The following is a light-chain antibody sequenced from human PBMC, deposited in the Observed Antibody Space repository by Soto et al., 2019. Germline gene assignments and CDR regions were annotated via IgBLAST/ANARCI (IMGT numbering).Light chain of an antibody. CDR1: QRINSN. J-gene: IGKJ5*01. CDR3: QQHGTSPIT. Sequence: EILMTQSPATLSVSPGERATLSWRARQRINSNLAWYQHKPGQAPRLLIYGASLKHAGIPDRFSGRGSGTDFTLPISRLEPEDFAVYYCQQHGTSPITFGQGTRLEIK. V-gene: IGKV3-20*01. CDR2: GAS.